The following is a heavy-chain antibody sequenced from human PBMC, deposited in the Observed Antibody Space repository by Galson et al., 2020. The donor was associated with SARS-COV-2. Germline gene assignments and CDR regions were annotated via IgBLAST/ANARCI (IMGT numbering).Heavy chain of an antibody. D-gene: IGHD6-6*01. V-gene: IGHV2-70*11. CDR1: GFSLSTSGMC. CDR2: IDWDDDK. J-gene: IGHJ4*02. CDR3: ARIPYSSSGYYFDY. Sequence: VSGPTLVKPTQTLTLTCTFSGFSLSTSGMCVSWIRQPPGKALEWLARIDWDDDKYYSTSLKTTLTISKDTSKNQVVLTMTNMDPVDTATYYCARIPYSSSGYYFDYWGQGTLVTVSS.